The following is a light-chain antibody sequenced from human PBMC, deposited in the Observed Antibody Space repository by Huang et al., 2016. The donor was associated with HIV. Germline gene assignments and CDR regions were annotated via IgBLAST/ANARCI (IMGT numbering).Light chain of an antibody. CDR1: QTLLDSDDGHTY. Sequence: DIVMTQTPLSLPVTPGEPASISCRSSQTLLDSDDGHTYLDWYLQNPEQSPQLLLQTVIYRASGGPDRFSGSCAGTEFTLKISRVEAEDVGDYYCMQRKEFPDTFGQGTKLEIK. J-gene: IGKJ2*01. CDR3: MQRKEFPDT. CDR2: TVI. V-gene: IGKV2-40*01.